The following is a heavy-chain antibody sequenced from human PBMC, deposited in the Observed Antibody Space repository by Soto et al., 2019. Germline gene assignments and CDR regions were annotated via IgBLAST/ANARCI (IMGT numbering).Heavy chain of an antibody. CDR1: GYTFTGYY. Sequence: ASVKVSCKASGYTFTGYYVHWVRQAPGQGLEWMGWINPNSGDTYLAQRFQGRVTMNRDTSIGTAYMELRGLTSDDTAEYYCAKGGAIVAAGSRVYLYNAMDVWGQGTTVTVSS. D-gene: IGHD1-26*01. V-gene: IGHV1-2*02. CDR2: INPNSGDT. CDR3: AKGGAIVAAGSRVYLYNAMDV. J-gene: IGHJ6*02.